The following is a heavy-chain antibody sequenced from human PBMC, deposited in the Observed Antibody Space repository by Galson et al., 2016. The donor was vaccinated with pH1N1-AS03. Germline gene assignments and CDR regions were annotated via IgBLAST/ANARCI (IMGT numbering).Heavy chain of an antibody. CDR1: GFTFSDYD. Sequence: SLRLSCAASGFTFSDYDMSWIRQAPGKGLEWVSSISSSSSPIYYADSVKGRFTTSRDNAKNSVYLQMNSLRAEDTAVYYCARVSGGSRLLIFDFWGQGTLVTV. V-gene: IGHV3-11*04. D-gene: IGHD3-10*02. CDR3: ARVSGGSRLLIFDF. CDR2: ISSSSSPI. J-gene: IGHJ4*02.